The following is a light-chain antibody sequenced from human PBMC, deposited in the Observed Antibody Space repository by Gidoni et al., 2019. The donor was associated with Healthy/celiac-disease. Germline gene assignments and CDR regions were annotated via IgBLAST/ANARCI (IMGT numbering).Light chain of an antibody. V-gene: IGLV1-44*01. J-gene: IGLJ1*01. CDR1: SSNIGSNP. Sequence: QSVLTPPPSASGTPGQRVTISCSGSSSNIGSNPVNWYQHIPGTAPKLLIYSNNQRPSGDPNRFSGSKSGTSASLAISELQSEDEADYYCAAWDDSLNGNYVFGTGTKVTVL. CDR2: SNN. CDR3: AAWDDSLNGNYV.